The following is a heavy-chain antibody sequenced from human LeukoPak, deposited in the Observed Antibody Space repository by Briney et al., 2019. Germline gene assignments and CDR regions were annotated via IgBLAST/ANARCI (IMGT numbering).Heavy chain of an antibody. CDR1: GFTFSDCH. D-gene: IGHD6-13*01. V-gene: IGHV3-11*01. CDR2: ISSSGSAI. Sequence: GGSLRLSCAASGFTFSDCHMSWIRQSPGKGLEWLSFISSSGSAIYYADSVKGRFTISRDNAKNSLYLQMNSLRAEDTAVYYCARGYSNSWSPFDYWGQGTLVTVSS. CDR3: ARGYSNSWSPFDY. J-gene: IGHJ4*02.